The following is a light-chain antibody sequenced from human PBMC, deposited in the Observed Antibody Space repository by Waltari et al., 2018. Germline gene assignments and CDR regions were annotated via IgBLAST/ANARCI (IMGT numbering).Light chain of an antibody. CDR2: DDD. J-gene: IGLJ2*01. CDR1: NIGSKS. Sequence: SSVLTQPPSVSVAPGQTATITCGGNNIGSKSVHWYQQKPGQAPVLVVYDDDVRPSGIPEGISGSNSANTATLTINRVEVGDEAAYFCQVWDNYADHVIFGGGTKLTVL. V-gene: IGLV3-21*02. CDR3: QVWDNYADHVI.